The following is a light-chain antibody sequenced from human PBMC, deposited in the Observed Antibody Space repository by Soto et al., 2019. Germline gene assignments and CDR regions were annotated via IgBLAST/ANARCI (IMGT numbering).Light chain of an antibody. V-gene: IGKV1-27*01. CDR3: QTYDKAPWT. CDR2: GAS. J-gene: IGKJ1*01. CDR1: QYIPTH. Sequence: DIQMTQSPSSLSASVGDRVTITCRASQYIPTHLAWYQQKPGNSPKLLVYGASTLHSGVPSRFSASGSGTDFILTISSLQSEDVATYYCQTYDKAPWTFGPGTRV.